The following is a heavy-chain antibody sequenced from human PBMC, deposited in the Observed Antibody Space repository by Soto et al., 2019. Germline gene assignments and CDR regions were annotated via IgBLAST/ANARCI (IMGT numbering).Heavy chain of an antibody. V-gene: IGHV3-30-3*01. J-gene: IGHJ4*02. CDR3: ATPPRSGSYYQYFDY. CDR1: GFTFNSYG. Sequence: GGSLRLSCAASGFTFNSYGIHWVRQAPGKGLEWVALISYDGSNKYYADSAKGRFTISRDNSNNTLFLQMNSLRAEDMAVYYCATPPRSGSYYQYFDYWVQGTLVTVSS. CDR2: ISYDGSNK. D-gene: IGHD3-10*01.